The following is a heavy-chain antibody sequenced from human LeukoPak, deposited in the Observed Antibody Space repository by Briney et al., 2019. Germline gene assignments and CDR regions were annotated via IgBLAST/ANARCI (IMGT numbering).Heavy chain of an antibody. CDR3: ATQAWRTHGAGGYHDDC. J-gene: IGHJ4*01. V-gene: IGHV3-48*01. CDR1: GFTFDNYG. Sequence: GGSLRLSCAASGFTFDNYGMTWVRQAPGKGLEWVSYISPGSSTIYYADFAKGRFTISRGDGEKSLYLQMNPLRAEDTAVYYCATQAWRTHGAGGYHDDCWGHGTLVTVSS. CDR2: ISPGSSTI. D-gene: IGHD2-8*01.